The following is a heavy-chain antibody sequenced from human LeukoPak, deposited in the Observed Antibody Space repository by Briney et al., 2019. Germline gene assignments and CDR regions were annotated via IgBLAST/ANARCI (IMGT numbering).Heavy chain of an antibody. CDR1: GYSFTSYW. J-gene: IGHJ4*02. V-gene: IGHV5-51*01. D-gene: IGHD4-23*01. CDR3: ARVGNSGGNYFDY. Sequence: GESLKISCTGSGYSFTSYWIGWVRQMPGKGLEWMGIIYAGDSDTTYSPSFQGQVTISADKSISTAYLQWSSLKASDTAVYYCARVGNSGGNYFDYWGQGTLVTVSS. CDR2: IYAGDSDT.